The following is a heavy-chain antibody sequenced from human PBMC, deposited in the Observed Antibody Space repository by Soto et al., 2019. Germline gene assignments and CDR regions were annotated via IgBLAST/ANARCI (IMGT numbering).Heavy chain of an antibody. Sequence: PGESLKISCKGSGYSFTSYWIGWVRQMPGKGLEWMGIIYPGDSDTRYSPSFQGQVTISADKSISTAYLQWSSLKASDTAMYYCARSQRFSSGYSPLYYSYYGMDVWGQGTTVPVSS. CDR2: IYPGDSDT. V-gene: IGHV5-51*01. J-gene: IGHJ6*02. CDR1: GYSFTSYW. CDR3: ARSQRFSSGYSPLYYSYYGMDV. D-gene: IGHD3-22*01.